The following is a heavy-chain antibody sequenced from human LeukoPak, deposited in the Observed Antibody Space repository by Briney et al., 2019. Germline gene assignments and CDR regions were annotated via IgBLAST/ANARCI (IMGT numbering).Heavy chain of an antibody. Sequence: PGGSLRLSCAASGFTFSSYAMHWVRQAPGKGLEWVAVISYDGSNKYYADSMKGRFTISRDNSKNTLYLQMNSLRAEDTAVYYCTSPKAAAGHFDYWGQGTLVTVSS. J-gene: IGHJ4*02. D-gene: IGHD6-13*01. V-gene: IGHV3-30-3*01. CDR1: GFTFSSYA. CDR2: ISYDGSNK. CDR3: TSPKAAAGHFDY.